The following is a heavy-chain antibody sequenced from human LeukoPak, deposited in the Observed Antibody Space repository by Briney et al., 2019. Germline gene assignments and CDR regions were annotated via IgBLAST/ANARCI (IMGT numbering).Heavy chain of an antibody. V-gene: IGHV4-4*07. CDR3: ARGVRTDRDIPAALQDDAFDI. CDR2: IYTSGST. CDR1: GGSISSYY. D-gene: IGHD2-2*01. Sequence: SETLSLTCTVSGGSISSYYWSWIRQPAGKGLEWIGRIYTSGSTNYNPSLKSRVTMSVDTSKNQSSLKLSSVTAADTAVYYCARGVRTDRDIPAALQDDAFDIWGQGTMVTVSS. J-gene: IGHJ3*02.